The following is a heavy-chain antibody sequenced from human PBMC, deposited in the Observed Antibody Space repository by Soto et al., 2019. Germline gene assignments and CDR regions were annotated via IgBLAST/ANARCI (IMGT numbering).Heavy chain of an antibody. J-gene: IGHJ4*02. CDR3: ARDQSERISGWYFDY. V-gene: IGHV3-21*01. CDR1: GFTFSSYS. CDR2: ISSSRSYI. D-gene: IGHD6-19*01. Sequence: GGSLRLSCAASGFTFSSYSMNWVRQAPGKGLEWVSSISSSRSYIYYADSVKGRFTISRDNAKNSLYLQMNTLGAEDTAVYYCARDQSERISGWYFDYWGQGTLVTVSS.